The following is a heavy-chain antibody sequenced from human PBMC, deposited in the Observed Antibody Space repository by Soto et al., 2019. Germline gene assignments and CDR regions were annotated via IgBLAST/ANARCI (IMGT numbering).Heavy chain of an antibody. CDR3: AKESAVAYYFDY. D-gene: IGHD5-12*01. CDR2: ISGSGGST. Sequence: GGSRRLSFAASGFTFSSYAMSWVRQAPGKGLEWVSAISGSGGSTYYADSVKGRFTISRDNSKNTLYLQMNSLRAEDTAVYYCAKESAVAYYFDYWGQGTLVTVSS. J-gene: IGHJ4*02. CDR1: GFTFSSYA. V-gene: IGHV3-23*01.